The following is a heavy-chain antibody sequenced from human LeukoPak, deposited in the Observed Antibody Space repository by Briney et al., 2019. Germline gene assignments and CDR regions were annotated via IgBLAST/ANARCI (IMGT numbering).Heavy chain of an antibody. Sequence: ASVKVSCKVSGYTLTELSMHWVRQAPGKGLEWMGGFDPEDGETIYAQKSQGRVTMTRDTSTSTVYMELSSLRSEDTAVYYCARGANWFDPWGQGTLVTVSS. CDR3: ARGANWFDP. J-gene: IGHJ5*02. CDR2: FDPEDGET. V-gene: IGHV1-24*01. CDR1: GYTLTELS.